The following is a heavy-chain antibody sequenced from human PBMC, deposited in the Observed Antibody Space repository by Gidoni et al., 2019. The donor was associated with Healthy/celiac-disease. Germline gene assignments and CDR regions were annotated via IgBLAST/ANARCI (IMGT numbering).Heavy chain of an antibody. J-gene: IGHJ4*02. Sequence: QVQLQESGPGLVKPSQTLSLTCTVSGGSISSGSYYWSWIRQPAGKGLEWIGRIYTSGSPNYNPSLKSRVTISVDTSKNQFSLKLSSVTAADTAVYYCARGEGDEQWLVGGLWYWGQGTLVTVSS. V-gene: IGHV4-61*02. CDR2: IYTSGSP. CDR3: ARGEGDEQWLVGGLWY. D-gene: IGHD6-19*01. CDR1: GGSISSGSYY.